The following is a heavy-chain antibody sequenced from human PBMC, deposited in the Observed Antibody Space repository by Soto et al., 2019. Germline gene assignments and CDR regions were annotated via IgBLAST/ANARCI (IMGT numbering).Heavy chain of an antibody. J-gene: IGHJ6*02. CDR2: IIPIFGTA. Sequence: ASVKVSCKASGGTFSSYAISWVRQAPGQGLEWMGGIIPIFGTANYAQKFQGRVTITADESTSTAYMELSSLRSVDTAVYYCASSCVDYKQPEYYYYYGMDAWGQGTTVTVSS. CDR1: GGTFSSYA. CDR3: ASSCVDYKQPEYYYYYGMDA. V-gene: IGHV1-69*13. D-gene: IGHD4-4*01.